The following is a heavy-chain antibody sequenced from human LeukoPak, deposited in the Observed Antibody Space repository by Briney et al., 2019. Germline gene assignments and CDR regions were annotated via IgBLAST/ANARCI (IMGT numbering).Heavy chain of an antibody. CDR2: IIPILGIA. J-gene: IGHJ6*02. CDR1: GGTFSSYA. V-gene: IGHV1-69*04. D-gene: IGHD6-19*01. CDR3: AREGASGWYGSDYYYGMDV. Sequence: ASVKVSCKASGGTFSSYAISWVRQAPGQGLEWMGRIIPILGIANYAQKFQGRVTITADKSTSTAYMELSSLRSEDTAVYYCAREGASGWYGSDYYYGMDVWGQGTTVTVSS.